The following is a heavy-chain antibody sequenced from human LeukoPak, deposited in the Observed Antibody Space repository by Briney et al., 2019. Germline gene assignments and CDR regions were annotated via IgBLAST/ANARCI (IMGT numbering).Heavy chain of an antibody. CDR1: GYTFTSYG. CDR3: AREFHGDYVLNDY. J-gene: IGHJ4*02. V-gene: IGHV1-18*01. Sequence: SVKFSCKASGYTFTSYGISWVRQAPGQGLEWMGWISAYNDNTNYAQNLQGRVTMTTHTSTSTAYMEVRSLRSDDTAVYYCAREFHGDYVLNDYWGQGTLVTVSS. CDR2: ISAYNDNT. D-gene: IGHD4-17*01.